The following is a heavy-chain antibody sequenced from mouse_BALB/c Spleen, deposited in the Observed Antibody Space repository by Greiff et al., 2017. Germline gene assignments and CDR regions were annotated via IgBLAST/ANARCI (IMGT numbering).Heavy chain of an antibody. CDR3: ARVRGPGNYFDY. CDR1: GFSLTSYG. V-gene: IGHV2-2*02. Sequence: VQGVESGPGLVQPSQSLSITCTVSGFSLTSYGVHWVRQSPGKGLEWLGVIWSGGSTDYNAAFISRLSISKDNSKSQVFFKMNSLQANDTAIYYCARVRGPGNYFDYWGQGTTLTVSS. J-gene: IGHJ2*01. CDR2: IWSGGST. D-gene: IGHD1-1*01.